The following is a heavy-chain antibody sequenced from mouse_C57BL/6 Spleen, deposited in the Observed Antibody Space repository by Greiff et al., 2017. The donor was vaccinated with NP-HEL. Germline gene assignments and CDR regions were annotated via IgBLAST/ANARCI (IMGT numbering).Heavy chain of an antibody. J-gene: IGHJ1*03. CDR1: GYTFTSYW. D-gene: IGHD1-1*01. V-gene: IGHV1-69*01. CDR3: ARADYYGPHWYFDV. CDR2: IDPSDSYT. Sequence: QVQLQQPGAELVKPGASVKMSCKASGYTFTSYWMHWVKQRPGQGLEWIGEIDPSDSYTNYNQKFKGKSTLTVDKSSSTAYMQLSSLTSEDSAVYYCARADYYGPHWYFDVWGTGTTVTVSS.